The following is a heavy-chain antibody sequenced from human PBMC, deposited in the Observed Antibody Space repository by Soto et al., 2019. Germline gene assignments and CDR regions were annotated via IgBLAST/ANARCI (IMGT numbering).Heavy chain of an antibody. CDR2: IYYSGST. J-gene: IGHJ4*02. D-gene: IGHD3-16*01. CDR1: GGSISSSSYY. CDR3: ARRAWGSARY. Sequence: SETLSLTCTVSGGSISSSSYYWGWIRQPPGKGLEWIGNIYYSGSTYYNPSLKSRVTISVDTSKNQFSLKLTSVTAADTVVYFLARRAWGSARYWGKAPLVTVSS. V-gene: IGHV4-39*01.